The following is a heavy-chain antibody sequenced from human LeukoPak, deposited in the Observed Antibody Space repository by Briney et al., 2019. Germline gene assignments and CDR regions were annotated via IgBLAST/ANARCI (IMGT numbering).Heavy chain of an antibody. Sequence: QPGGSLRLSCAASGFTVSSNYMSWVRQAPGKGLEWVSVIYSGGSTFYADSVKGRFTISRDNSKNMLYPQMNSLRAEDTAVYYCARDPLTGDYLDYWGQGALVTVSS. V-gene: IGHV3-66*01. CDR1: GFTVSSNY. CDR2: IYSGGST. D-gene: IGHD3-9*01. J-gene: IGHJ4*02. CDR3: ARDPLTGDYLDY.